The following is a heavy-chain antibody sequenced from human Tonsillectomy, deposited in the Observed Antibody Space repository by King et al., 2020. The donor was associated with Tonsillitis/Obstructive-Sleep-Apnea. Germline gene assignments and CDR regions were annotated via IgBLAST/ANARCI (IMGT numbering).Heavy chain of an antibody. CDR2: IYPGDSDT. D-gene: IGHD3-22*01. J-gene: IGHJ4*02. Sequence: VQLVESGAEVKKPGESLKISCKGSGHSFTSYWISWVRQMPGKGLEWMGIIYPGDSDTRYSPSFQGQVTISADKSISTAYLQWSSLKASDTAMYYCARHLSDSSVYYSPFDYWGQGTLVTVSS. CDR1: GHSFTSYW. V-gene: IGHV5-51*01. CDR3: ARHLSDSSVYYSPFDY.